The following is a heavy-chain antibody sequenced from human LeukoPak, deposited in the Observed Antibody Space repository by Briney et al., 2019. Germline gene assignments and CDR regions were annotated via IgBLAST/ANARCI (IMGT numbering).Heavy chain of an antibody. J-gene: IGHJ4*02. V-gene: IGHV3-49*03. CDR3: TRGGVTMIVVVIYY. CDR2: IRSKAYGGTI. D-gene: IGHD3-22*01. Sequence: GGSLRLSCTASGFTFGDYAMSWFRQAPGKGLEWVGFIRSKAYGGTIEYAASVKGRFTISRDDSKSIAYLQMNSLKTEDTAVYYCTRGGVTMIVVVIYYWGQGTLVTVSS. CDR1: GFTFGDYA.